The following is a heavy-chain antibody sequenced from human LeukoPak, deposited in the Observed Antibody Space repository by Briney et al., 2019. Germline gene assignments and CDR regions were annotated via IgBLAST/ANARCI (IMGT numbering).Heavy chain of an antibody. J-gene: IGHJ3*02. CDR3: ARGRHSYESSDYYYEGDAFDI. D-gene: IGHD3-22*01. V-gene: IGHV1-46*01. Sequence: ASVKVSCKASGYIFSGYYMHWVRQAPGQGLEWMGIINPSGDSTSSAQTFQGRVTMTRDMSTSTVYMALSSLRTEDTAVYYCARGRHSYESSDYYYEGDAFDIWGQGTMVTVSS. CDR2: INPSGDST. CDR1: GYIFSGYY.